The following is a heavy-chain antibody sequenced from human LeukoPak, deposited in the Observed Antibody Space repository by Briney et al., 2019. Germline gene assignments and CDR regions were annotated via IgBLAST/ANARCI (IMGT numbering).Heavy chain of an antibody. Sequence: SETLSLTCTVSGGSISSSSYYWGWIRQPPGRGLEWIGSIYYSGSTYYNPSLKSRVTISVDTSKNQFSLKLSSVTAADTAVYYCARSVMRTIMIVVVWYFQHWGQGTLVTVSS. CDR1: GGSISSSSYY. J-gene: IGHJ1*01. V-gene: IGHV4-39*01. CDR2: IYYSGST. D-gene: IGHD3-22*01. CDR3: ARSVMRTIMIVVVWYFQH.